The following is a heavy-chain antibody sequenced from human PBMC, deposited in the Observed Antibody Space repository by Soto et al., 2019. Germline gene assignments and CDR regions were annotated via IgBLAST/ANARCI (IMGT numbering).Heavy chain of an antibody. V-gene: IGHV5-10-1*01. CDR2: IDPSDSYT. J-gene: IGHJ6*02. Sequence: PGESLKISCKGSGYSFTSYWISWVRQMPGKGLEWMGRIDPSDSYTNYSPSFQGHVTISADKSISTAYLQWSSLKASDTAMYYCARKKLEKDRDYGPNYYYYGMDVWGQGNTVTGSS. D-gene: IGHD4-17*01. CDR1: GYSFTSYW. CDR3: ARKKLEKDRDYGPNYYYYGMDV.